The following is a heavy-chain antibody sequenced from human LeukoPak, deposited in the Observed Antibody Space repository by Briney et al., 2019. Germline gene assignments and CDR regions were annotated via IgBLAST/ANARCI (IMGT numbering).Heavy chain of an antibody. CDR3: TRYGQRAGDLDY. Sequence: LLRSLILSCTAPGLTLRGYSMNRVRQPPGKGLDCVGFMKNKPYGETTEYTASVKGRFTISRDDSKPIAYLPMNSLKTEDTGVYYCTRYGQRAGDLDYWGQGTLVTVSS. D-gene: IGHD6-25*01. CDR2: MKNKPYGETT. J-gene: IGHJ4*02. V-gene: IGHV3-49*04. CDR1: GLTLRGYS.